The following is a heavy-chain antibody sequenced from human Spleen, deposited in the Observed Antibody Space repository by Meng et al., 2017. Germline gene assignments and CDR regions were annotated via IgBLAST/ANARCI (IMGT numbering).Heavy chain of an antibody. D-gene: IGHD3-10*01. J-gene: IGHJ4*02. V-gene: IGHV4-38-2*02. CDR2: IDDSGST. CDR3: ARDMVRGAYYFDY. CDR1: GYSISSGYY. Sequence: GSLRLSCAVSGYSISSGYYWVWIRQPPGKGLEWIGSIDDSGSTYYKPSLKSRVTISVDMSKSQFSLKLRSVTAADTAVYYCARDMVRGAYYFDYWGQGTLVTVSS.